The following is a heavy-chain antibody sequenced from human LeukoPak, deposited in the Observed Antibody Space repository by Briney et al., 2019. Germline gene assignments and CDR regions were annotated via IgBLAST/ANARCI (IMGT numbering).Heavy chain of an antibody. J-gene: IGHJ3*02. CDR1: GGSFSGYY. D-gene: IGHD5-12*01. CDR2: ISYSGST. Sequence: SETLSLTCAVYGGSFSGYYWSWIRQPPGKGLEWIGYISYSGSTNYNPSLKSRVTISADTSKNQFSLKLTSVTAADTAVYYCARAGGYASPIGIWGQGTMVTVSS. V-gene: IGHV4-59*01. CDR3: ARAGGYASPIGI.